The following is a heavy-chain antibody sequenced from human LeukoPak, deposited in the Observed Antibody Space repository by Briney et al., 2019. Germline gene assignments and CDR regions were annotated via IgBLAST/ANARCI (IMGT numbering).Heavy chain of an antibody. Sequence: PSETLSLTCTVSGGSINDVSYYWSWIREPAGKGLEWIGHIYRSGSTEYNPSLKSRVSVSVDTSKNQFSLNLSSVTAADTAIYYCARLRNVILFDHWGQGILVTVSS. V-gene: IGHV4-61*09. D-gene: IGHD2/OR15-2a*01. CDR1: GGSINDVSYY. CDR2: IYRSGST. CDR3: ARLRNVILFDH. J-gene: IGHJ4*02.